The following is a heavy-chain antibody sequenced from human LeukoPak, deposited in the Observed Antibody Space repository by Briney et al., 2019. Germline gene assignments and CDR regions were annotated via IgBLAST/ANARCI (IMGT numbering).Heavy chain of an antibody. V-gene: IGHV3-74*01. Sequence: GGSLRLSCAASGFIFSNAWMSWVRQAPEKGLEWVSGISGAGGGTYYAASVKGRFTISRDNAKNTLYLQMNSLRAEDTAVYYCARLLVAGTGDYWGQGTPVTVSS. CDR1: GFIFSNAW. CDR2: ISGAGGGT. J-gene: IGHJ4*02. CDR3: ARLLVAGTGDY. D-gene: IGHD6-19*01.